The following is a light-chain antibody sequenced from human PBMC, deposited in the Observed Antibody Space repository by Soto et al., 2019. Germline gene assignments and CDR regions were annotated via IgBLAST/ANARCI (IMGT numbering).Light chain of an antibody. V-gene: IGLV2-11*01. CDR1: SSDVGGYNY. CDR3: CSFAGSYTLA. J-gene: IGLJ2*01. CDR2: DVS. Sequence: QSVLTQPRSVSGSPGQSVTISCTGTSSDVGGYNYVSWYQQHPGKAPKLMIYDVSKRPSGVPDRFSGSKSGNTASLTISGLQAEDEADSYCCSFAGSYTLAFGGGTKVTVL.